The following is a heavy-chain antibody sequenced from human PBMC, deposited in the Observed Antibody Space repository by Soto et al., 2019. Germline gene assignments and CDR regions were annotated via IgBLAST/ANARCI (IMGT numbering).Heavy chain of an antibody. CDR1: GGTFSSYA. V-gene: IGHV1-69*05. CDR2: IILIFGTA. CDR3: AAPSTAAGTFRAFDI. Sequence: ASVKVSCKASGGTFSSYAISWVRQAPGQGLEWIGGIILIFGTANYAQKFQERVTITTDKSTSTAYMELSSLRSEDTAVYYCAAPSTAAGTFRAFDIWGQGTMVTVSS. D-gene: IGHD6-13*01. J-gene: IGHJ3*02.